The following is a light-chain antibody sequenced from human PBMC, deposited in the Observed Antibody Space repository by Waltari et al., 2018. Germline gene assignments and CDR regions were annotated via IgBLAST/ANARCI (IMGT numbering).Light chain of an antibody. V-gene: IGLV2-23*01. J-gene: IGLJ3*02. CDR1: SGDIWTSNL. CDR3: GSYAGGTSWV. CDR2: DAT. Sequence: QSALTQPASVSGSPGPSITISCTGSSGDIWTSNLVPWYQQHPGNAPRLLIHDATKRPSGISSRFSGSKSGNTASLTISGLQAEDEADYFCGSYAGGTSWVFGGGTQVTVL.